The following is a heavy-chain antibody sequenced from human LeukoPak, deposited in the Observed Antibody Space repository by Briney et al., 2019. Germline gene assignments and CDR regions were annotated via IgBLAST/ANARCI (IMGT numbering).Heavy chain of an antibody. CDR2: INHSGRT. V-gene: IGHV4-34*01. D-gene: IGHD2-2*01. CDR1: GGSFSDYF. CDR3: ARDVVVVPAAIHYGMDV. Sequence: SETLSLTCAVYGGSFSDYFWGWIRQPPGKGLEWIGKINHSGRTYYNPSLKSRVTISVDTSKNQFSLNLSSVTAADTAVYYCARDVVVVPAAIHYGMDVWGQGTTVTVSS. J-gene: IGHJ6*02.